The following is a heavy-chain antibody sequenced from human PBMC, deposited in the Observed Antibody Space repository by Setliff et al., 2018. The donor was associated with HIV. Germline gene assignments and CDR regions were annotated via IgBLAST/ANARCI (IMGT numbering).Heavy chain of an antibody. D-gene: IGHD3-10*01. J-gene: IGHJ5*01. CDR1: NGSFSEYY. CDR3: ARQGNAIYGEVDS. Sequence: SETLSLTCAVYNGSFSEYYWTWVRQPPGKELEWIGEISHGGRSTYNPSLKSRVTISVDTSKNQFSLKLISVTAADTAIYFCARQGNAIYGEVDSWGQGTRVTVSS. V-gene: IGHV4-34*01. CDR2: ISHGGRS.